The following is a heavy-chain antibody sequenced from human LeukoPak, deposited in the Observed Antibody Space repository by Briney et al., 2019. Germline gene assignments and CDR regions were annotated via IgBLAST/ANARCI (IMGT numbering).Heavy chain of an antibody. CDR1: GESFDSFY. Sequence: SETLSLTCAVYGESFDSFYWNWVRQAPGKGLEWLGEVNQSGGSDYNRALESRVAISADASKRQCSLKLISVTAADTAVYYCAVRLTTGRLGTATTWFDPWGQGTLVSVSS. CDR2: VNQSGGS. CDR3: AVRLTTGRLGTATTWFDP. J-gene: IGHJ5*02. V-gene: IGHV4-34*01. D-gene: IGHD1-1*01.